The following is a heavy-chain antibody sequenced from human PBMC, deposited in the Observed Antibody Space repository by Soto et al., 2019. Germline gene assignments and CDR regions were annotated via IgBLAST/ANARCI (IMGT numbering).Heavy chain of an antibody. V-gene: IGHV4-59*11. CDR3: ARVGSDSFDSWSGWRFFFDF. J-gene: IGHJ4*02. CDR2: IYSTGST. CDR1: VGSITSPD. Sequence: SETLSLAFSVSVGSITSPDWTWIRQPPGKGLEWIGYIYSTGSTTYNPSLKSRVAISQDTSKNQFSLTLTSVTALDTAVYYCARVGSDSFDSWSGWRFFFDFWGQGTLVTVSS. D-gene: IGHD3-3*01.